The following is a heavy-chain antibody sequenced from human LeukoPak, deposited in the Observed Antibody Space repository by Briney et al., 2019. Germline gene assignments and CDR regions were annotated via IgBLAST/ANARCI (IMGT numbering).Heavy chain of an antibody. CDR2: ISGSGGST. V-gene: IGHV3-23*01. Sequence: GGSLRLSCAASGFTFSSYAMSWVRQAPGKGLEWVSAISGSGGSTYYADSVKGRFTISRDNSKNTLYLQMNSLRAEDTAVYYCAKEGSSPPYYYYGMDVWGQGTTVTVSS. D-gene: IGHD6-13*01. J-gene: IGHJ6*02. CDR1: GFTFSSYA. CDR3: AKEGSSPPYYYYGMDV.